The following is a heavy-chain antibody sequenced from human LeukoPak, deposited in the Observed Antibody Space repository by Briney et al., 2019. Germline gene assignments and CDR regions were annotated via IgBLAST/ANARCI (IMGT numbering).Heavy chain of an antibody. V-gene: IGHV3-23*01. CDR3: AKGRGDGYSYPLLFDY. D-gene: IGHD5-24*01. CDR1: GFTFSSYW. Sequence: PGGSLRLSCAASGFTFSSYWMGWVRQAPGKGLEWVSAISGSGISTYYADSVKGRFTISRDNAKNTLYLQMDSLRADDTAVYFCAKGRGDGYSYPLLFDYWGQGTLVTVSS. CDR2: ISGSGIST. J-gene: IGHJ4*02.